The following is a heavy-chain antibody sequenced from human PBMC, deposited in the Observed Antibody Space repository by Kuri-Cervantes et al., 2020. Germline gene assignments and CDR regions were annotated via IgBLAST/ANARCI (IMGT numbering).Heavy chain of an antibody. CDR1: GYTFGSYA. CDR2: ISAYNGNT. D-gene: IGHD2-2*01. Sequence: ASVKVSCKASGYTFGSYAISWVRQAPGQGLEWMGWISAYNGNTNYAQKLQGRVTMTTDTSTSTAYMELRSLRSDDTAVYYCARGGPLNSEPHIVVVPAAIHYYYMDVWGKGTTVTVSS. V-gene: IGHV1-18*01. CDR3: ARGGPLNSEPHIVVVPAAIHYYYMDV. J-gene: IGHJ6*03.